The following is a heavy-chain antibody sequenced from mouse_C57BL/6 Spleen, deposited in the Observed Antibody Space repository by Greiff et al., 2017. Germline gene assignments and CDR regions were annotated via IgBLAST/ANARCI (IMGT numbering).Heavy chain of an antibody. V-gene: IGHV1-26*01. D-gene: IGHD1-1*01. J-gene: IGHJ1*03. CDR1: GYTFTDYY. CDR3: ARPITTVVAGYFDV. CDR2: INPNNGGT. Sequence: VQLQQSGPELVKPGASVKISCKASGYTFTDYYMNWVKQSHGKSLEWIGDINPNNGGTSYNQKFKGKATLTVDKSSSTAYMELRSLTSEDSAVYYCARPITTVVAGYFDVWGTGTTVTVSS.